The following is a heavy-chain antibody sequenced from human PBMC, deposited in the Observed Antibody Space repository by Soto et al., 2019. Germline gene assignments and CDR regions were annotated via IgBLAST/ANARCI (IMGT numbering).Heavy chain of an antibody. Sequence: GESLKISCKGSGYSFTSCWISWVRQMPGKGLEWMGRIDPSDSYTNYSPSFQGHVTISADKSISTAYLQWSSLKASDTAMYYCARGDVVATIPFDYWGQGTLVTVSS. J-gene: IGHJ4*02. CDR2: IDPSDSYT. CDR1: GYSFTSCW. V-gene: IGHV5-10-1*01. D-gene: IGHD5-12*01. CDR3: ARGDVVATIPFDY.